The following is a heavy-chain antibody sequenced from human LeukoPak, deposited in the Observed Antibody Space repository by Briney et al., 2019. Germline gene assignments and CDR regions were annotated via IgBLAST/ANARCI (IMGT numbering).Heavy chain of an antibody. J-gene: IGHJ4*02. D-gene: IGHD3-16*01. V-gene: IGHV3-53*01. CDR1: GFTVSSNY. CDR3: ARGPSGTWGAWYLDY. CDR2: IYSGGST. Sequence: GGSLRLPCAASGFTVSSNYMTWVRQAPGKGLEWVSVIYSGGSTYYADSVKGRFTLSRDNSKNTLYLQMNSLKAEGTAVYYCARGPSGTWGAWYLDYWGQGTLVTVSS.